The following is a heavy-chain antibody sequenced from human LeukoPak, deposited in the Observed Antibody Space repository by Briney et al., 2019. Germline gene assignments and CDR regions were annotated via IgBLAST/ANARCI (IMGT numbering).Heavy chain of an antibody. CDR1: GGTFSSYA. J-gene: IGHJ5*02. CDR2: IIPILGIA. V-gene: IGHV1-69*04. Sequence: RASVKVSCKASGGTFSSYAISWVRQAPGQGLEWMGRIIPILGIANYAQKFQGRVTITADKSTSTAYMELSSLRSEDTAVYYCARGSDYTAGWFDPWGQGTLVTVSS. D-gene: IGHD3-3*01. CDR3: ARGSDYTAGWFDP.